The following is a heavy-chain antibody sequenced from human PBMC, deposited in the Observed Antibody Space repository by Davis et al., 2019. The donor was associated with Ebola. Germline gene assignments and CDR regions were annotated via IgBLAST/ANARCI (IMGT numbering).Heavy chain of an antibody. CDR1: GGSISSYY. CDR3: ARDRGIADYHYGMDV. J-gene: IGHJ6*04. Sequence: MPSETLSLTCTVSGGSISSYYWNWIRQPPGKGLEWIAYIYYSGSTNYNPSLKSRVSISLDTSKNQFSLKLSSVTAADTAVYYCARDRGIADYHYGMDVWGKGTTVTVSS. D-gene: IGHD6-13*01. CDR2: IYYSGST. V-gene: IGHV4-59*13.